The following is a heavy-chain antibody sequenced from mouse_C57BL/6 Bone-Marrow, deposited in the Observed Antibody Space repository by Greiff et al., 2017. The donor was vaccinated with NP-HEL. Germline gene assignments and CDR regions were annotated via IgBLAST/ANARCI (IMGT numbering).Heavy chain of an antibody. V-gene: IGHV3-6*01. J-gene: IGHJ1*03. CDR3: ARGITTVADCYFDG. Sequence: EVQLQESGPGLVKPSQSLSLTCSVTGYSITSGYYWNWIRQFPGNKLEWMGYISYDGSNNYNTSLKNQISITRDTSKNQFFLKLNSVTTEDTSTYYCARGITTVADCYFDGWGTGTTVTVSS. D-gene: IGHD1-1*01. CDR2: ISYDGSN. CDR1: GYSITSGYY.